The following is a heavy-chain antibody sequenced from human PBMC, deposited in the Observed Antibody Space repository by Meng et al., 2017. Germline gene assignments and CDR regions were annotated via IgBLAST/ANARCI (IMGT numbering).Heavy chain of an antibody. D-gene: IGHD6-19*01. J-gene: IGHJ3*02. V-gene: IGHV4-59*12. CDR1: GGSISSYY. CDR3: ARDNSSGWSVNDAFDI. Sequence: SETLSLTCTVSGGSISSYYWSWIRQPPGKGLEWIGYIYYSGSTNYNPSLKSRVTISVDTSKNQFSLKLSSVTAADTAVYDCARDNSSGWSVNDAFDIWGQGTMVTVSS. CDR2: IYYSGST.